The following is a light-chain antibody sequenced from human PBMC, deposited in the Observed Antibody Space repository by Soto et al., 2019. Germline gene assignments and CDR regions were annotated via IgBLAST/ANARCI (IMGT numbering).Light chain of an antibody. CDR1: HSITRC. CDR3: QPYNTNSLLT. J-gene: IGKJ4*01. V-gene: IGKV1-5*03. CDR2: KAS. Sequence: VRITQSPSTLSATVGDRVTITCRASHSITRCLAWYQQKPGKAPKLLIYKASSLENGVPSRFSGSGSGTEITLTISSLQPDDFATYYCQPYNTNSLLTFGGGTKADI.